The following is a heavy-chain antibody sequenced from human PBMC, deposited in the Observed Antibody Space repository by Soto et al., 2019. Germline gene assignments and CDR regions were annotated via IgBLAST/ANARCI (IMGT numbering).Heavy chain of an antibody. CDR2: IYHSGST. Sequence: SETLSLTCAVSGGSISSSNWWSWVRQPPGKGLEWIGEIYHSGSTNYNPSLKSRVTISVDKSKNQFSLKLSSVTAADTAVYYCARDRRGITIFGVVAYYYYGMEVWGQGTTVTVSS. J-gene: IGHJ6*02. CDR3: ARDRRGITIFGVVAYYYYGMEV. V-gene: IGHV4-4*02. CDR1: GGSISSSNW. D-gene: IGHD3-3*01.